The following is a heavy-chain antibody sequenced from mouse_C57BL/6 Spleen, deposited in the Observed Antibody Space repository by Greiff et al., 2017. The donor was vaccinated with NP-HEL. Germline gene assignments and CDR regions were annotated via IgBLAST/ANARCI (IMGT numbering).Heavy chain of an antibody. CDR1: GYSITSGYY. J-gene: IGHJ3*01. D-gene: IGHD1-1*01. Sequence: EVKLQQSGPGLVKPSQSLSLTCSVTGYSITSGYYWNWIRQFPGNKLEWMGYISYDGSNNYNPSLKNRISITRDTSKNQFFLKLNSVTTEDTATYYCARDLYGSSYGFAYWGQGTLVTVSA. CDR2: ISYDGSN. V-gene: IGHV3-6*01. CDR3: ARDLYGSSYGFAY.